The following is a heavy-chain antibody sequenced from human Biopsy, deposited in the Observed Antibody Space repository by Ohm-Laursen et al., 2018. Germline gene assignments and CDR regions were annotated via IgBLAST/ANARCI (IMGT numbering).Heavy chain of an antibody. V-gene: IGHV4-59*04. J-gene: IGHJ6*02. D-gene: IGHD5-12*01. CDR3: ARVAGGYAYYYGMDV. Sequence: PSETLSLTCGVSGGPLHGYYWGWIRQPPGKGLEWIGNIYYDGITYYNPSLKSRVAMSVDTSKNQLSLRLPSVTAADTAVYYCARVAGGYAYYYGMDVWGQGTTVIVSS. CDR1: GGPLHGYY. CDR2: IYYDGIT.